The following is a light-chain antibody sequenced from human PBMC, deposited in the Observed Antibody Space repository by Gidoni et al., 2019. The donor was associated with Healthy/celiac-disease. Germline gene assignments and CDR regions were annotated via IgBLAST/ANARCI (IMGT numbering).Light chain of an antibody. J-gene: IGKJ1*01. CDR2: GAS. Sequence: PGERVTLSCRASQSVSSSYLTWYQQKPGQAPRLLIYGASTRATSIPARCSGSGSGTDFTLTISSLQPEDFAVYYCQQDYNLPWTFXQXTKVEIK. CDR3: QQDYNLPWT. CDR1: QSVSSSY. V-gene: IGKV3D-7*01.